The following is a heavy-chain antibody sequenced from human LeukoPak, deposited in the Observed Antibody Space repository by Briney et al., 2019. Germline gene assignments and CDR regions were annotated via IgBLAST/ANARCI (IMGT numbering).Heavy chain of an antibody. Sequence: PGGSLRLSCAASGFTFSSYAMSWVRQAPGKGLEWVSAISGSGGSTYYADSVKGRFTISRDNSKNTLYLQMNSLRAEDTAVYYCAKESSSSWSWQGPGAFDIWGQGTMVTVSS. CDR1: GFTFSSYA. CDR2: ISGSGGST. V-gene: IGHV3-23*01. D-gene: IGHD6-6*01. CDR3: AKESSSSWSWQGPGAFDI. J-gene: IGHJ3*02.